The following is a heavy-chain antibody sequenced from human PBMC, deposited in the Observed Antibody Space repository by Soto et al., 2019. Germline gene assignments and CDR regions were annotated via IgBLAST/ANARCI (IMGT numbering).Heavy chain of an antibody. CDR3: ARDKITGLFDY. CDR2: IHYTGST. CDR1: GGSISSSGYY. Sequence: SETLSLTCTVSGGSISSSGYYWSWIRQHPGKGLEWIGYIHYTGSTSYSPSLKSRVTISGDTSKNQFSLRLTSVTAADTAVYYCARDKITGLFDYWGQGTLVTVSS. D-gene: IGHD2-8*02. J-gene: IGHJ4*02. V-gene: IGHV4-31*03.